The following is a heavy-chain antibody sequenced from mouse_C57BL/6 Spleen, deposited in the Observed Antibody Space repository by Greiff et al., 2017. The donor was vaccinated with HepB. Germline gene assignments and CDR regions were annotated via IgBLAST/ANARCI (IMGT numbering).Heavy chain of an antibody. D-gene: IGHD2-1*01. Sequence: VQLQQSGPVLVKPGASVKMSCKASGYTFTDYYMNWVKQSHGKSLEWIGVINPYNGGTSYNQKFKGKATFTVDKSSSTAYMELNSLTSEDSAVYYCARVYYGNYGGFFYAMDYWGQGTSVTVSS. CDR3: ARVYYGNYGGFFYAMDY. V-gene: IGHV1-19*01. CDR2: INPYNGGT. CDR1: GYTFTDYY. J-gene: IGHJ4*01.